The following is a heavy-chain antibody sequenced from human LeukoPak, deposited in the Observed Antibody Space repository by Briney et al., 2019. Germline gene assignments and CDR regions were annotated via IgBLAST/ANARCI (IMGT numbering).Heavy chain of an antibody. CDR2: ISAYNGNT. J-gene: IGHJ4*02. CDR3: ARVQRDWNYAGDY. Sequence: ASVKVSCKASGGTFSSYAISWVRQAPGQGLEWMGWISAYNGNTNYAQKLQGRVTMTTDTSTSTAYMELRSLRSDDTAVYYCARVQRDWNYAGDYWGQGILVTVSS. D-gene: IGHD1-7*01. V-gene: IGHV1-18*01. CDR1: GGTFSSYA.